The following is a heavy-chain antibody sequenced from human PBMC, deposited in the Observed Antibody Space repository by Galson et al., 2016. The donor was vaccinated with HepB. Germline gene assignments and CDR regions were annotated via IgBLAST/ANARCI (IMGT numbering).Heavy chain of an antibody. CDR2: ISFDGRNS. V-gene: IGHV3-30*03. CDR1: GFTFNNYD. J-gene: IGHJ5*02. D-gene: IGHD4-17*01. Sequence: SLRLSCAASGFTFNNYDMQWVRQSPGKGLEWVAGISFDGRNSYYADFVKGRFIISRDSSKKTVYLQMNSLRSKDTAVYYCVRSAAGRTATTTLAWGQGILVTVSS. CDR3: VRSAAGRTATTTLA.